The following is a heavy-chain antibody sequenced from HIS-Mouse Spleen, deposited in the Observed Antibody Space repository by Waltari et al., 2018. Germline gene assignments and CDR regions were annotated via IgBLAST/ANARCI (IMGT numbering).Heavy chain of an antibody. J-gene: IGHJ4*02. V-gene: IGHV3-7*01. Sequence: EVQLVESGGGLVQPGGSLRLSCAASGFTFSSYWMSWVRQAPGRGLGEWDNIKQDGSEKYYVDSVKSRFTISRDNAKNSLYLQMNSLRAEDPAVYYCAREPHYGGNSHFDYWGQGTLVTVSS. CDR1: GFTFSSYW. CDR2: IKQDGSEK. D-gene: IGHD4-17*01. CDR3: AREPHYGGNSHFDY.